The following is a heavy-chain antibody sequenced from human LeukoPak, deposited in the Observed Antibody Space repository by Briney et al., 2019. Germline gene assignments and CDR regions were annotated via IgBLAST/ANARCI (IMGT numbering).Heavy chain of an antibody. V-gene: IGHV3-21*01. J-gene: IGHJ6*03. D-gene: IGHD3-10*01. CDR2: ISSSSSYI. CDR1: GFTFSSYS. Sequence: GGSLRLSCAASGFTFSSYSMNWVRQAPGKGLEWVSSISSSSSYIYYADSVKGRFTISRDNAKNSLYLQMNSLRAEDTAVYYCARAHHYYGSGSFFYYYYMDVWGKGTTVTVSS. CDR3: ARAHHYYGSGSFFYYYYMDV.